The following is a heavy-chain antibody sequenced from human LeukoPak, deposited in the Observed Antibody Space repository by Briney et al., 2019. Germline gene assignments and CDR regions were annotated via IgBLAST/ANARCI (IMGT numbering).Heavy chain of an antibody. Sequence: PSETLSLTSSVSGYSISSGYYWSWIRQPPGKGLEWIGYIYYSGSTSYNPSLKSRVPIPVDTSKEQFSLKLSSVTAADTAFYYCARYIVSYPHDAFDIWGQGTMVTVSS. CDR1: GYSISSGYY. CDR2: IYYSGST. J-gene: IGHJ3*02. V-gene: IGHV4-61*01. D-gene: IGHD1-26*01. CDR3: ARYIVSYPHDAFDI.